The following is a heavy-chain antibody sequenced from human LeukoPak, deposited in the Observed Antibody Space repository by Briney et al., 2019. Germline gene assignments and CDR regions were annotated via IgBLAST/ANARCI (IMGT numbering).Heavy chain of an antibody. Sequence: GGSLRLSCAASGFTFSSYEMNWVRQAPGKGLEWVAVISYDGSNKYYADSVKGRFTISRDNSKNTLYLQMNSLRAEDTAVYYCARDLEITMIVVIIPFAMDVWGQGTTVTVSS. CDR1: GFTFSSYE. CDR3: ARDLEITMIVVIIPFAMDV. J-gene: IGHJ6*02. CDR2: ISYDGSNK. V-gene: IGHV3-30-3*01. D-gene: IGHD3-22*01.